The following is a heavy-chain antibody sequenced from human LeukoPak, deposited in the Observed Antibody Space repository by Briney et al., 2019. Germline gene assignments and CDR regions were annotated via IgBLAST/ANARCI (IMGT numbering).Heavy chain of an antibody. V-gene: IGHV4-61*02. D-gene: IGHD2-21*02. Sequence: PSQTLSLTCTVSGGSISGGTYYWSWIRQPAGKGLEWIGRIYTSGSTNYNPSLKSRVTISVDTSKNQFSLKLSSVTAADTAVYYCARLLRGDHLDYWGQGTLVTVSS. CDR2: IYTSGST. J-gene: IGHJ4*02. CDR3: ARLLRGDHLDY. CDR1: GGSISGGTYY.